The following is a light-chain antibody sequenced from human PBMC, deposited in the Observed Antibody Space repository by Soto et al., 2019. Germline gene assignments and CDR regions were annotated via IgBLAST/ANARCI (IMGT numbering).Light chain of an antibody. V-gene: IGLV1-51*01. CDR2: DNS. J-gene: IGLJ3*02. CDR1: SSNIGTNY. Sequence: QAVVTQPPSVSAAPGQKVTISCSGSSSNIGTNYVSWYQQLPGRAPKLVIFDNSKRPSGIPGRFSGSKSGSSATLGVTGLQTGDEADYYCGTWDSDLSAEVFGGGTKLTVL. CDR3: GTWDSDLSAEV.